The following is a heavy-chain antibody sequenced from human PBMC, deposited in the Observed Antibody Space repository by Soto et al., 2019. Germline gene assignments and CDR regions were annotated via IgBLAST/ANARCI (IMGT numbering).Heavy chain of an antibody. CDR1: GASISSYY. Sequence: QVQLQESGPGLVKPSETLSLTCTVSGASISSYYWSWIRQPPGKGLEWIGYAYYGGNTNYNPSLKSRVTISVDTSKSQFALKLNSVTGADTAVYNCAKHLSAWLRMEAFDVWGPGTMVTVSS. CDR2: AYYGGNT. D-gene: IGHD5-12*01. CDR3: AKHLSAWLRMEAFDV. J-gene: IGHJ3*01. V-gene: IGHV4-59*08.